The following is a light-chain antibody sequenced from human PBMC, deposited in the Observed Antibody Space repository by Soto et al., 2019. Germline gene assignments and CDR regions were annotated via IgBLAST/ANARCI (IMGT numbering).Light chain of an antibody. CDR3: QQYVDLPPT. J-gene: IGKJ4*01. V-gene: IGKV3-20*01. CDR2: GAS. CDR1: QSFSGTN. Sequence: EVVLAQSPGTLSLSPGERATLSCRASQSFSGTNLAWYQQKPGQAPRLLIFGASSRATGIPDRFSGSGSGTDFTLTISRLEPEDFAVYYCQQYVDLPPTFGGGTKVEIK.